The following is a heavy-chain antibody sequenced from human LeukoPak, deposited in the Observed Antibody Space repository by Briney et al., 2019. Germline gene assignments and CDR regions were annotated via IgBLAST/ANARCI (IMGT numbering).Heavy chain of an antibody. CDR2: ISSSGGSI. CDR1: GFTFSDYY. Sequence: GGSLRLSCADSGFTFSDYYMNSIRQAPGKGLESGSYISSSGGSIYYADSVKGRFTISRDNAKNSLYLQMNSLRAEDTAVYYCAREWFGESVWYYYYMDVWGKGTTVTVSS. V-gene: IGHV3-11*04. D-gene: IGHD3-10*01. CDR3: AREWFGESVWYYYYMDV. J-gene: IGHJ6*03.